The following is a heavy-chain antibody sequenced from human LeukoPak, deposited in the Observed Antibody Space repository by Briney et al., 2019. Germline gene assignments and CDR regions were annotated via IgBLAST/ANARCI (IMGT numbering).Heavy chain of an antibody. Sequence: PSETLSLTCTVSGGSISSGDYYCSWIRQPPGKGLECIGFLYYSGSTYYNPSLKSRVIISVDTSKNQFSLKLSSVTAADTAVYYCATGSPLYDILTGYPPPPHWGQGTLVTVSS. CDR3: ATGSPLYDILTGYPPPPH. V-gene: IGHV4-30-4*01. CDR2: LYYSGST. J-gene: IGHJ4*02. D-gene: IGHD3-9*01. CDR1: GGSISSGDYY.